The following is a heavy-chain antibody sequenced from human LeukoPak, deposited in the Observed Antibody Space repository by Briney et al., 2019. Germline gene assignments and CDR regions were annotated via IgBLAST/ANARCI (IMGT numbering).Heavy chain of an antibody. D-gene: IGHD1-26*01. CDR1: GFTFSSYA. CDR2: ISGSGGST. J-gene: IGHJ4*02. Sequence: GGSLRLSCAASGFTFSSYAMSWVRQAPGKGLEWGSAISGSGGSTYYADSVKGRFTISRDNSKNTLYLQMNSLRAEDTAVYYCAQDSGIVGATIDYWGQGTLVTVSS. V-gene: IGHV3-23*01. CDR3: AQDSGIVGATIDY.